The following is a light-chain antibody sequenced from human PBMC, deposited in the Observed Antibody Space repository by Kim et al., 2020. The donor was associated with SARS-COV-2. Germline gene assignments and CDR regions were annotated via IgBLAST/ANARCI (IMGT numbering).Light chain of an antibody. V-gene: IGKV3-20*01. J-gene: IGKJ4*01. Sequence: PGERASISCRASESISSSYLVWYQQKPGQPPRLLIYGASHRATGVPDRCSGSGSGTDFTLTISRLEPEDYAVFYCQQSSDSPPVTFGGGTKLEI. CDR1: ESISSSY. CDR3: QQSSDSPPVT. CDR2: GAS.